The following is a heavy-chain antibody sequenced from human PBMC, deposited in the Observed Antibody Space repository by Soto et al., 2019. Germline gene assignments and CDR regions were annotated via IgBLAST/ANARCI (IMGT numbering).Heavy chain of an antibody. CDR2: IYTSGST. D-gene: IGHD2-2*01. J-gene: IGHJ4*02. CDR1: GGSISSYY. Sequence: SETLSLTCTVSGGSISSYYWSWIRQPAGKGLEWIGRIYTSGSTNYNPSLKSRVTMSVDTSKNQFPLKLSSVTAADTAGYYGAGDSRTHYYFDNWGQGTLVAASS. V-gene: IGHV4-4*07. CDR3: AGDSRTHYYFDN.